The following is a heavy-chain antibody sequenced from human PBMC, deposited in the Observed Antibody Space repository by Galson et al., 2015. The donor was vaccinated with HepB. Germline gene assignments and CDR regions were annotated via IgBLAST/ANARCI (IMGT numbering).Heavy chain of an antibody. V-gene: IGHV3-30-3*01. CDR3: ARGLSRPEKRYYYYYYMDV. CDR1: GFTFSSYA. Sequence: SLRLSCAASGFTFSSYAMHWVRQAPGKGLEWVAVISYDGSNKYYADSVKGRFTISRDNSKNTLYLQMNSLRAGDTAVYYCARGLSRPEKRYYYYYYMDVWGKGTTVTVSS. CDR2: ISYDGSNK. J-gene: IGHJ6*03. D-gene: IGHD1-1*01.